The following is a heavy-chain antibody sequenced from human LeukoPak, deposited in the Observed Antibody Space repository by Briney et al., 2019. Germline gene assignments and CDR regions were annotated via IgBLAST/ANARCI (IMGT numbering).Heavy chain of an antibody. D-gene: IGHD2-15*01. Sequence: GGSLRLSCAASGFTFSNYGMQWVRQAPGKGLERVAVIWADGSNQYYADSVKGRFTISRDISKNTLYLQMNSLRAEDTAVYYCARDPHYCSGGSCYSLGFDPWGQGTLVTVSS. CDR1: GFTFSNYG. CDR3: ARDPHYCSGGSCYSLGFDP. V-gene: IGHV3-33*01. CDR2: IWADGSNQ. J-gene: IGHJ5*02.